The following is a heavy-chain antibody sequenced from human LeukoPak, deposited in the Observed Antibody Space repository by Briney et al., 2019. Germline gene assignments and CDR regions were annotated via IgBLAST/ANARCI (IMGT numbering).Heavy chain of an antibody. Sequence: SETLSLTRTVSGGSISSSSYYWGWIRQPPGKGLEWFGSIYYSGSTYYNPSPTSRVTISVDTSKNQFSLKLSYVTAADTAVYYCARGRIGGSYWGQGTLVTVSS. D-gene: IGHD3-16*01. CDR3: ARGRIGGSY. J-gene: IGHJ4*02. V-gene: IGHV4-39*07. CDR1: GGSISSSSYY. CDR2: IYYSGST.